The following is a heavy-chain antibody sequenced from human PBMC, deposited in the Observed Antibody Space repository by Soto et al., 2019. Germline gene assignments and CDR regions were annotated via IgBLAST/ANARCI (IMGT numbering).Heavy chain of an antibody. D-gene: IGHD6-19*01. CDR3: ARESRRSGGQWLVRNGMDV. J-gene: IGHJ6*02. V-gene: IGHV4-31*03. CDR1: GGSISSGGYY. Sequence: PSETLSLTCTVSGGSISSGGYYWSWIRQHPGKGLEWIGYIYYSGSTYYNPSLKSRVTVSVDTSKNQFSLKLSSVTAADTAVYYCARESRRSGGQWLVRNGMDVWGQGTTVTVSS. CDR2: IYYSGST.